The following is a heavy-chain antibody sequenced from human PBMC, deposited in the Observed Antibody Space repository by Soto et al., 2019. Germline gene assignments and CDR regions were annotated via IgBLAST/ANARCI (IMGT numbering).Heavy chain of an antibody. V-gene: IGHV3-30-3*01. CDR1: GFTFSSYA. CDR3: ARDYEVQLWLGYFDY. D-gene: IGHD5-18*01. CDR2: ISYDGSNK. J-gene: IGHJ4*02. Sequence: QVQLVESGGGVVQPGRSLRLSCAASGFTFSSYAMHWVRQAPGKGLEWVAVISYDGSNKYYADSVKGRFTISRDNSKNTLYLQMNSLRAEDTAVYYCARDYEVQLWLGYFDYWGQGTLVTVSS.